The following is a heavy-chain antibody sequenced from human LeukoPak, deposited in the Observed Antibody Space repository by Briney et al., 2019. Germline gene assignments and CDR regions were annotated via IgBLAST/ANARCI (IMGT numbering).Heavy chain of an antibody. V-gene: IGHV3-33*01. CDR3: ARDAVYSSSWQYY. J-gene: IGHJ4*02. Sequence: PGGSLRLSCAASGFTFSSYGMHWVRQAPGKGLEWVAVLWYDGRNKYYADSVKGRFTISRDNSKNTLYLQMNSLRAEDTAVYYCARDAVYSSSWQYYWGQGTLVTVSS. CDR2: LWYDGRNK. D-gene: IGHD6-13*01. CDR1: GFTFSSYG.